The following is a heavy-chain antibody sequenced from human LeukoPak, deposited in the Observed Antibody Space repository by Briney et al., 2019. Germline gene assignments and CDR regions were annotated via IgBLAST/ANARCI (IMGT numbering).Heavy chain of an antibody. CDR1: GFTFSSYW. V-gene: IGHV3-7*01. CDR2: IKQDGSEK. Sequence: GGSLRLSCAASGFTFSSYWMGWVRQAPGKGLEWVANIKQDGSEKYYVDSVKGRFTISRDNAKNSLYLQMNSLRAEDTAVYYCAGRDNWNYLSAFDIWGQGTMVTVSS. D-gene: IGHD1-7*01. CDR3: AGRDNWNYLSAFDI. J-gene: IGHJ3*02.